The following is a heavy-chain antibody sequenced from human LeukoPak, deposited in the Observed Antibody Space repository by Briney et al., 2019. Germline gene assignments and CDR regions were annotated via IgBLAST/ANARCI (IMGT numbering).Heavy chain of an antibody. J-gene: IGHJ4*02. CDR2: ISGSGGST. V-gene: IGHV3-23*01. Sequence: GGSLRLSCAASGLTFSSYAMSWVRQAPGKGLEWVSAISGSGGSTYYADSVKGRFTISRDNSKNTLYLQMNSLRAEDTAVYYCARVTVVTPRGGASFDYWGQGTLVTVSS. CDR1: GLTFSSYA. D-gene: IGHD4-23*01. CDR3: ARVTVVTPRGGASFDY.